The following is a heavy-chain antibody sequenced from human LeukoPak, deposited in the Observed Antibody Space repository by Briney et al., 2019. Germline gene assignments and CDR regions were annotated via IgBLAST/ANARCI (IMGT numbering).Heavy chain of an antibody. Sequence: AGGSLRLSCAASGFTFSSYSMNWVRQAPGKGLEWVSSISSSSSYIYYADSVKGRFTISRDNAKNSLYLQMNSLRAEDTAVYYCARSLGYSYGSVFDYWGQGTLVTVSS. CDR1: GFTFSSYS. CDR2: ISSSSSYI. D-gene: IGHD5-18*01. V-gene: IGHV3-21*01. CDR3: ARSLGYSYGSVFDY. J-gene: IGHJ4*02.